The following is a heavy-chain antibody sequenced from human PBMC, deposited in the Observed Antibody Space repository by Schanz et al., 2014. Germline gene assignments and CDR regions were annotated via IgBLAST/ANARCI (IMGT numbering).Heavy chain of an antibody. CDR1: GFTFISYD. Sequence: QAQLVESGGGVVQPGRSLRLSCVASGFTFISYDIHWVRQAPGKGLEWVAVISYDGSSKNHADSVQGRFTISRDNSKNALYLQMDSLRAEDTAVYYCARDSGSSSWYPSDYWGQGTLVTVSS. CDR3: ARDSGSSSWYPSDY. V-gene: IGHV3-33*01. CDR2: ISYDGSSK. D-gene: IGHD6-13*01. J-gene: IGHJ4*02.